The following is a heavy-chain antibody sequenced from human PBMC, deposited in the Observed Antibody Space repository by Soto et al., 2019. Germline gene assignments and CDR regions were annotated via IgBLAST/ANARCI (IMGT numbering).Heavy chain of an antibody. CDR3: ALDLWGYCGTDCYPLDV. CDR2: MYNTGST. Sequence: SERLRLTWTVSGGCPRGCYWRWFRQPPGKGLEWIGYMYNTGSTVYNPSFKSRVTISVDTSKNQFSLKLNSVTAADTAVYYCALDLWGYCGTDCYPLDVWGQGTTVT. J-gene: IGHJ6*02. CDR1: GGCPRGCY. V-gene: IGHV4-59*01. D-gene: IGHD2-21*02.